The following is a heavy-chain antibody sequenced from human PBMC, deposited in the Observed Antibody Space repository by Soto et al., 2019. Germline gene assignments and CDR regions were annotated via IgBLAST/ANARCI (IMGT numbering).Heavy chain of an antibody. D-gene: IGHD3-22*01. J-gene: IGHJ6*02. CDR1: GDTFSSYA. V-gene: IGHV1-69*01. Sequence: QVQLVQSGAEVKKPGSSVKVSCKASGDTFSSYAISWVRQAPGQGLEWMGGSITIFGTANYAQKFQGRVTITADESTSTAYMELSSLRSEDTAVYYCARDGSGYRSRASPMDVWGQGTTVTVSS. CDR3: ARDGSGYRSRASPMDV. CDR2: SITIFGTA.